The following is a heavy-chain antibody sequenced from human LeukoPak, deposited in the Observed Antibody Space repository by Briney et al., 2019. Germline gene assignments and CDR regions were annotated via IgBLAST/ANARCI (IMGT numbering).Heavy chain of an antibody. CDR2: MNPNSGNT. CDR1: GYTFTSYD. Sequence: ASVKVSCTASGYTFTSYDINWVRQATRQGLEWMGWMNPNSGNTGYAQKFQGRVTMTRNTSISTAYMELSSLRSEDTAVYYCARALREWLLSYWFDPWGQGTLVTVSS. CDR3: ARALREWLLSYWFDP. V-gene: IGHV1-8*01. D-gene: IGHD3-3*01. J-gene: IGHJ5*02.